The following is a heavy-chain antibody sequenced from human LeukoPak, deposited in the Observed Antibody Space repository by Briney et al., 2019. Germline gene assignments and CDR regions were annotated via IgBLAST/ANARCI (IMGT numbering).Heavy chain of an antibody. D-gene: IGHD6-13*01. J-gene: IGHJ4*02. V-gene: IGHV3-23*01. CDR1: GFTFSSYA. CDR2: ISGSGGST. Sequence: GGSLRLSCAASGFTFSSYAMSWVRQAPGKGLEWVSAISGSGGSTYYADSVKGRFTISRDNAKNSLYLQMNSLRDEDTAVYYCARGGLYSSSWSDYWGQGTLVTVSS. CDR3: ARGGLYSSSWSDY.